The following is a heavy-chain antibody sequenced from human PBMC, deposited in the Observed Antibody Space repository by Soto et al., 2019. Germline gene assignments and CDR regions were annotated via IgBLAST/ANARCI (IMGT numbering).Heavy chain of an antibody. CDR1: GYTFTGYY. CDR3: ARDRGHYYDSSGYWNWFDP. CDR2: INPNSGGT. J-gene: IGHJ5*02. D-gene: IGHD3-22*01. Sequence: ASVKVSCKASGYTFTGYYLHWVRQAPGQGLEWMGWINPNSGGTNYAQKFQGRVTMTRDTSISTAYMELSRLRSDDTAVYYCARDRGHYYDSSGYWNWFDPWGQGTLVTVS. V-gene: IGHV1-2*02.